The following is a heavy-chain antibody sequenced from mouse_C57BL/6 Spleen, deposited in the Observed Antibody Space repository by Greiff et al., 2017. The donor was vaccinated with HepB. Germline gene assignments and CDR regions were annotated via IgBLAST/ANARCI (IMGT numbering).Heavy chain of an antibody. CDR2: IDPSDSET. V-gene: IGHV1-52*01. Sequence: QVQLQQSGAELVRPGSSVKLSCKASGYTFTSYWMHWVKQRPIQGLEWIGNIDPSDSETHYNQKFKDKATLTVDKSSSTAYMQLSSLTSEDSAVYYCASSFIYYGNYFDYWGQGTTLTVSS. CDR3: ASSFIYYGNYFDY. CDR1: GYTFTSYW. D-gene: IGHD2-1*01. J-gene: IGHJ2*01.